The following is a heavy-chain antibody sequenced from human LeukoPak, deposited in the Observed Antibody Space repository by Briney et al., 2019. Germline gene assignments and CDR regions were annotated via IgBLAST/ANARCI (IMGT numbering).Heavy chain of an antibody. J-gene: IGHJ5*02. CDR3: ARDRYCSSNSCHHNWFDP. CDR2: IYTSGST. Sequence: SETLSLTCTVSGGSISSYYWSWIRQPAGKGLEWIGRIYTSGSTNYNPTLKSRVTMSVDTSKNQYSLKLSSVTAADTGVYYCARDRYCSSNSCHHNWFDPWGQGTLVTVSS. D-gene: IGHD2-2*01. V-gene: IGHV4-4*07. CDR1: GGSISSYY.